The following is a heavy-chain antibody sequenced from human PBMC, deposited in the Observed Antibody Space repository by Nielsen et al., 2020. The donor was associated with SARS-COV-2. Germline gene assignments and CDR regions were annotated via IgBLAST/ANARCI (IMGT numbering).Heavy chain of an antibody. CDR3: ARRKSQASRDGMDV. V-gene: IGHV4-39*01. CDR1: GDSITSNTYY. CDR2: VFYTDYT. Sequence: SETLSLTCTVSGDSITSNTYYWGWIRQPPGKRLEWIGSVFYTDYTFYNPSLTSRVTISVDASKNQFSLRLSSVTASDTAVYYCARRKSQASRDGMDVWGQGTTVIVSS. J-gene: IGHJ6*02.